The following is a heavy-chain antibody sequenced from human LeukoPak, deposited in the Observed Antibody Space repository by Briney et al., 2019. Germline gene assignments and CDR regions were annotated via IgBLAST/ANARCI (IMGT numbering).Heavy chain of an antibody. V-gene: IGHV3-23*01. Sequence: GGSLRLSCAASGFTFSSYAMSWVRQAPGKGLEWVSAISGSGGSTYYADSVKGRFTTSRDNSKNTLYLQMNSLRAEDTAVYYCAKDRGGRELLDAFDIWGQGTMVTVSS. CDR3: AKDRGGRELLDAFDI. J-gene: IGHJ3*02. D-gene: IGHD1-26*01. CDR2: ISGSGGST. CDR1: GFTFSSYA.